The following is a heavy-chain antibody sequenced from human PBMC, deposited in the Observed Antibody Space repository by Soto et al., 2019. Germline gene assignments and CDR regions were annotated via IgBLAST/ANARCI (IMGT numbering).Heavy chain of an antibody. CDR1: GYTFTSYD. D-gene: IGHD7-27*01. J-gene: IGHJ6*02. V-gene: IGHV1-69*13. Sequence: ASVKVSCKASGYTFTSYDINWVRQATGQGLEWMGGINPIFGTANYAQKFQGRVTITADESISTAYLQWSSLKASDTAMYYCGRLTGTERVYYGMDVWGQGTTVTVSS. CDR3: GRLTGTERVYYGMDV. CDR2: INPIFGTA.